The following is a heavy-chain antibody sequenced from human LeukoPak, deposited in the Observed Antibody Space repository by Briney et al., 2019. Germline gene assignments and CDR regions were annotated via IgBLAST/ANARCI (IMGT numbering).Heavy chain of an antibody. Sequence: PGGSLRLSCAASGFTFSTYGMHWVRQAPGKGLEWVSFLRYDGSNKYYADSVKGRFTISRDNSKNTLYLQMNSLRAEDTAVYYCAKPLTQTSFGAFDSWGQGTLVTVSS. CDR1: GFTFSTYG. CDR2: LRYDGSNK. V-gene: IGHV3-30*02. CDR3: AKPLTQTSFGAFDS. D-gene: IGHD3-3*01. J-gene: IGHJ4*02.